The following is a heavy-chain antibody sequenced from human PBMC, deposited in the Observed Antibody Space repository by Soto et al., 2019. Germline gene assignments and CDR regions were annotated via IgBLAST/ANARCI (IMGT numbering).Heavy chain of an antibody. CDR1: GFTFSSYW. CDR3: ARVKVTTAYYYYGMDV. J-gene: IGHJ6*02. CDR2: IKQDGSEK. Sequence: PGGSLRLSCSASGFTFSSYWMSWFRQAPGKGLEWVANIKQDGSEKYYVDSVKGRFTISRGNAKNSLYLQMNSLRAEDTAVYYCARVKVTTAYYYYGMDVWGQGTTVTVS. D-gene: IGHD4-4*01. V-gene: IGHV3-7*03.